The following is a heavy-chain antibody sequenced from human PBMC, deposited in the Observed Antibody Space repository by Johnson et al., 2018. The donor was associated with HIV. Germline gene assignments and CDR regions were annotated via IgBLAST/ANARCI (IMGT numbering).Heavy chain of an antibody. D-gene: IGHD3-3*01. J-gene: IGHJ3*02. V-gene: IGHV3-20*04. Sequence: VQLVESGGGVVRPGGSLRLSCAASGFTFDDYAMNWVRQAPGKGLEWVSGFTWDGDRTAYADSVKGRFTISRDNAKNSLYLQMNSLKTEDTAVYYCTTGELWNGYYLHDAFDIWGQGTMVTVSS. CDR1: GFTFDDYA. CDR3: TTGELWNGYYLHDAFDI. CDR2: FTWDGDRT.